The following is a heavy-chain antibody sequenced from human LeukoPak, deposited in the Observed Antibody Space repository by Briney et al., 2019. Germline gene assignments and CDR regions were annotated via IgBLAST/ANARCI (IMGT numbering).Heavy chain of an antibody. D-gene: IGHD3-16*01. CDR2: IFHTGST. Sequence: SETLSLTCTVSGGSLSNHYWNWIRHPAGTGLEYIGRIFHTGSTNYNPSLKSRVTMSVDTSSTHFSLNLTSVTAADTAVYYCARGPLGGESFDIWGQGTMVTVSS. CDR3: ARGPLGGESFDI. J-gene: IGHJ3*02. CDR1: GGSLSNHY. V-gene: IGHV4-4*07.